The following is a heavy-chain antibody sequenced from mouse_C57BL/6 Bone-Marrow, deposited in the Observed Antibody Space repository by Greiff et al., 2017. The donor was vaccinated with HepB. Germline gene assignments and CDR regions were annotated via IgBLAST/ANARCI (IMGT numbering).Heavy chain of an antibody. CDR1: GYTFTSYW. CDR2: IDPSDSYT. D-gene: IGHD1-1*01. V-gene: IGHV1-59*01. CDR3: ARLDYGSRSAMDY. J-gene: IGHJ4*01. Sequence: QVQLQQPGAELVRPGTSVKLSCKASGYTFTSYWMHWVKQRPGQGLEWIGVIDPSDSYTNYNQKFKGKATLTVDTSSSPAYMQLSSLTSEDSAVYYCARLDYGSRSAMDYWGQGTSVTVSS.